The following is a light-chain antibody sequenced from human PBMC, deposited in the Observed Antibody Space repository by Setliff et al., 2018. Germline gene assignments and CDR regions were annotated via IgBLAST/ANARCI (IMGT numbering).Light chain of an antibody. Sequence: SALTQPPSVSGSRGQSVTISCTGTSSDVGNYDRVSWYQQPPGTAPKLMIYDVTNRPSGVPDRFSGSKSGNTASLTISGLQAEDEADYYCSSYTSSNTYVFGSGTKV. V-gene: IGLV2-18*02. J-gene: IGLJ1*01. CDR2: DVT. CDR1: SSDVGNYDR. CDR3: SSYTSSNTYV.